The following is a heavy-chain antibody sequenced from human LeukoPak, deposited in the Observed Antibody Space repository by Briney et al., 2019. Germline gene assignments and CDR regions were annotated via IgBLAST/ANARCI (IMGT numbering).Heavy chain of an antibody. CDR1: GFTFSSYA. D-gene: IGHD6-13*01. V-gene: IGHV3-23*01. CDR2: ISGSGGST. Sequence: GGSLRLSCAASGFTFSSYAMSWVRQAPGKGLEWVSAISGSGGSTYYADSVKGRFTISRDNAKNSLYLQMNSLRAEDTAVYYCARGGSWHPFDYWGQGTLVTVSS. CDR3: ARGGSWHPFDY. J-gene: IGHJ4*02.